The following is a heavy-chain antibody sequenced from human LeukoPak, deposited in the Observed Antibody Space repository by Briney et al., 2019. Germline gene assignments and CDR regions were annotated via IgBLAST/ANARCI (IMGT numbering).Heavy chain of an antibody. CDR1: GYTFTSYD. CDR2: MNPSSGNT. J-gene: IGHJ6*02. D-gene: IGHD6-13*01. V-gene: IGHV1-8*01. Sequence: ASVKVSCKASGYTFTSYDINWVRQATGQGLEWMGWMNPSSGNTGYAQKFQGRVTMTRNTSISTAYMELSSLRSEDTAVYYCASTQGGSSWYYYYYGMDVWGQGTTVTVSS. CDR3: ASTQGGSSWYYYYYGMDV.